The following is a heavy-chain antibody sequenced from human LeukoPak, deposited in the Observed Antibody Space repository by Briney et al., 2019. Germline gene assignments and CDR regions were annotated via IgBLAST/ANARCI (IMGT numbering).Heavy chain of an antibody. CDR1: RGSFSGYY. CDR2: INHSGST. D-gene: IGHD3-16*01. J-gene: IGHJ4*02. CDR3: ARDWGHYDKLDY. V-gene: IGHV4-34*01. Sequence: SETLSLTCAVYRGSFSGYYWSWIRQAPGKGLEWIGEINHSGSTDQNPSLKSRVTISVDTSKKQFSLKLSSVTAADTAVYYCARDWGHYDKLDYWGQGTLVTVSS.